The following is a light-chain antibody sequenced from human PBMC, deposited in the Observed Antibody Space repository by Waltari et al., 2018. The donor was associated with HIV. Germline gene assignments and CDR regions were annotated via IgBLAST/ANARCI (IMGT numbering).Light chain of an antibody. V-gene: IGLV2-14*03. J-gene: IGLJ1*01. Sequence: QSALTQPASVSGSPGLSITIACTGTSSDIGGYNYVSWYQQHPGKAPNLMISDVSHRPSGVSNRFSGSKSGNTASLTISGLQAEDEADYYCSSYTSSSTLGVFGSGTKVTVL. CDR1: SSDIGGYNY. CDR3: SSYTSSSTLGV. CDR2: DVS.